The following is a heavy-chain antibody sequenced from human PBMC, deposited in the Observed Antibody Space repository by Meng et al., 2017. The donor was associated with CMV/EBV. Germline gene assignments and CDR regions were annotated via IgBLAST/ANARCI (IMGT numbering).Heavy chain of an antibody. V-gene: IGHV3-30*02. D-gene: IGHD3-3*01. CDR3: PKAPQMFLEWLSIDY. Sequence: GGSLRLSCAASGFRFSSYGMHWVRQAPGKGLEWVAFVHYGGGTKYYADSVKGRFTITRDNSKNTLYLQMNSLRPDDTAVYYCPKAPQMFLEWLSIDYWGQGTLVTVSS. CDR2: VHYGGGTK. J-gene: IGHJ4*02. CDR1: GFRFSSYG.